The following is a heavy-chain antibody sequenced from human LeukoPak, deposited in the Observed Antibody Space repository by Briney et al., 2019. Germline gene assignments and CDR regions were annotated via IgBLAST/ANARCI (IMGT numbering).Heavy chain of an antibody. D-gene: IGHD2-21*01. J-gene: IGHJ4*02. CDR1: GFTFSNHW. V-gene: IGHV3-74*03. CDR3: IRDEALWRLDY. CDR2: IDEGGSNA. Sequence: TGGSLRLPCAASGFTFSNHWMHWVRQAPGKGLVWVSRIDEGGSNAMYADSVKGRFSISRDNAKNTVNLQMNSLRAEDTGVYYCIRDEALWRLDYWGQGTLVTVSS.